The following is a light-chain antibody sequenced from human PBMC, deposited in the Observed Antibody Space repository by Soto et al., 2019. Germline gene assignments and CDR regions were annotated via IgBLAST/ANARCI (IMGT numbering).Light chain of an antibody. V-gene: IGKV3-20*01. CDR2: GAS. J-gene: IGKJ5*01. CDR3: QQYNKWPIT. CDR1: QSVSSSY. Sequence: EIVLTQSPGTLSLSPGERATLSCRASQSVSSSYLAWYQQKPGQAPRLLIYGASSRATGIPDRFSGSGSGTEFTLTISSLQSEDSAFYYCQQYNKWPITFGQGTRLEI.